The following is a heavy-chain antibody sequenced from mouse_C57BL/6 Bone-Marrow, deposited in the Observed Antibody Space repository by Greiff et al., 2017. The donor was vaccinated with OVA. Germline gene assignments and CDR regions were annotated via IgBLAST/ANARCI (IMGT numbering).Heavy chain of an antibody. Sequence: VKLQQPGAELVRPGSSVKLSCKASGYTFTSYWMHWVKQRPIQGLEWIGNIDPSDSETHYNQKFKDKATLTVDKSSSTAYMQLSSLTSEDSAVYYCARYYYGSDFDVWGTGTTVTVSS. D-gene: IGHD1-1*01. V-gene: IGHV1-52*01. CDR2: IDPSDSET. CDR3: ARYYYGSDFDV. J-gene: IGHJ1*03. CDR1: GYTFTSYW.